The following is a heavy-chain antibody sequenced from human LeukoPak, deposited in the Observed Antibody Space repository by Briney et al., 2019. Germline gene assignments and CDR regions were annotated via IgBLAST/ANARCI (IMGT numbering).Heavy chain of an antibody. Sequence: ASVTVSCKASGYTFTNHPMHWVRQAPGQGLEWMGWINPNSGDTNYVQKFQGRVTMTRDPSISTAYMELSGLRADDTAAYYCARESYTAYGNFDYWGQGTQVTVSS. V-gene: IGHV1-2*02. CDR1: GYTFTNHP. D-gene: IGHD5-12*01. CDR3: ARESYTAYGNFDY. CDR2: INPNSGDT. J-gene: IGHJ4*02.